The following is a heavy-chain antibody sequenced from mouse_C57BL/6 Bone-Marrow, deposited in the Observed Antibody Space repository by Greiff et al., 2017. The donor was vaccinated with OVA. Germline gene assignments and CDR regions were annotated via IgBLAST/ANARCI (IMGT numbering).Heavy chain of an antibody. CDR1: GYTFTSYW. CDR2: IDPSDSYT. Sequence: VQLQQPGAELVMPGASVKLSCKASGYTFTSYWMHWVKQRPGQGLEWIGEIDPSDSYTNYNQKFKGKSTLTVDKSSSTAYMQLSSLTSEDSAVYYCARWAPGGFAYWGQGTLVTVSA. V-gene: IGHV1-69*01. D-gene: IGHD4-1*01. CDR3: ARWAPGGFAY. J-gene: IGHJ3*01.